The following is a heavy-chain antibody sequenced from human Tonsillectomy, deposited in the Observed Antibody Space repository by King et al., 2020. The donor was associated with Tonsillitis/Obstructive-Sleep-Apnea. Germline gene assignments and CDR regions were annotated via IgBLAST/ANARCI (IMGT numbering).Heavy chain of an antibody. Sequence: QLVQSGAEVKKPGASVKVSCKASGYTFTTSDINWVRQAPGQGLEWMGWMNPNSGNTGYAQRFQGRVTLTRNNSISTAYMEVSSLRSDDTAVYYCARGAYSDSLEQYYYVDVWGKGTTVTVSS. D-gene: IGHD1-26*01. J-gene: IGHJ6*03. CDR1: GYTFTTSD. CDR3: ARGAYSDSLEQYYYVDV. V-gene: IGHV1-8*01. CDR2: MNPNSGNT.